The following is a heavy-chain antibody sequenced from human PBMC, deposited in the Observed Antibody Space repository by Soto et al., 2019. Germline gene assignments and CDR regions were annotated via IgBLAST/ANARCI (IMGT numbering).Heavy chain of an antibody. V-gene: IGHV4-34*01. Sequence: QVQLQQWGAGLLKPSETLSLTCAVYGGSFSGYYWTWIRQPPGTGLVGIGEINHSGSTNYNPSLKSRVTISVDASTNQVHLKRSSVAAAVTAEYYSALDKSSGRFDYWGQGTQLNVSS. J-gene: IGHJ4*02. CDR2: INHSGST. CDR3: ALDKSSGRFDY. CDR1: GGSFSGYY.